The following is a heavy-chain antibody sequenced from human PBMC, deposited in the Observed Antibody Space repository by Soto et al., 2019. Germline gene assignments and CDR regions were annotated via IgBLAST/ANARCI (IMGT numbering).Heavy chain of an antibody. CDR3: ARDLGSGSFYYYYGMDV. V-gene: IGHV3-21*01. J-gene: IGHJ6*02. Sequence: LRLSFAASGXTFSSYSMNWVRQAPGKGLEWVSSISSSSSYIYYADSVKGRFTISRDNAKNSLYLQMNSLRAEDTAVYYCARDLGSGSFYYYYGMDVWGQGTTVTVSS. CDR2: ISSSSSYI. CDR1: GXTFSSYS. D-gene: IGHD3-10*01.